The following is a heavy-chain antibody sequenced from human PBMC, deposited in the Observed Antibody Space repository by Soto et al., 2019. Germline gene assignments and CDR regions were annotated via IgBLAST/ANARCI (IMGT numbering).Heavy chain of an antibody. V-gene: IGHV1-69*10. CDR3: ARGGTGYSTPQPHGSYYHHGMDV. CDR2: IIPMYGVA. Sequence: SVKVSCKASGGTFNNYAFSWVRQAPGQGLEWMGGIIPMYGVANYAQQFQGRVTITADKSTTTTYLELSSLRSGDTAVFYCARGGTGYSTPQPHGSYYHHGMDVWGQGTTVTVSS. CDR1: GGTFNNYA. J-gene: IGHJ6*02. D-gene: IGHD6-13*01.